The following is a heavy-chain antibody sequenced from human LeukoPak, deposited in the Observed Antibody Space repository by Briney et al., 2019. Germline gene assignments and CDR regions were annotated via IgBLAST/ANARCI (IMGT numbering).Heavy chain of an antibody. V-gene: IGHV3-21*01. CDR1: GFTFSNDS. CDR3: AREVQQLGVVNYYYYMDV. D-gene: IGHD6-13*01. Sequence: GGSLRLSCAASGFTFSNDSMNWVRQAPGKGLEWVSSISSSSSYIYYADSVNGRFTNSIDNAKNSLYLQMNSLRAEDTAVYYCAREVQQLGVVNYYYYMDVWGKGTTASISS. J-gene: IGHJ6*03. CDR2: ISSSSSYI.